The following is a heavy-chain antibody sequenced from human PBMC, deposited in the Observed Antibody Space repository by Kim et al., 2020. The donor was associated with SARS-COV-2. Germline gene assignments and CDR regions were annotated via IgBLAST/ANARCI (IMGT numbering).Heavy chain of an antibody. Sequence: SETLSLTCTVSGGSISSYYWSWIRQPPGKGLEWIGYIYYSGSTNYNPSLKSRVTISVDTSKNQFSLKLSSVTAADTAVYYCARASSSSWLWFDPWGQGTL. CDR3: ARASSSSWLWFDP. J-gene: IGHJ5*02. D-gene: IGHD6-13*01. CDR1: GGSISSYY. V-gene: IGHV4-59*01. CDR2: IYYSGST.